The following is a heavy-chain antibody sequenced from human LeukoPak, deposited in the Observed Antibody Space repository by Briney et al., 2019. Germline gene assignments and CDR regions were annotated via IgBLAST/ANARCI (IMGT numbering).Heavy chain of an antibody. CDR2: VRNDGTNK. V-gene: IGHV3-30*02. D-gene: IGHD3-22*01. Sequence: GGSLRLSCAASGFTFSSYGMHWVRQAPGKGLEWVAFVRNDGTNKHYADSVKGRFTISRDNSKNTLYLQMNSLRAEDTAVYYCAKGKGTGNYYDSSGYYIDYWGQGTLVTVSS. CDR1: GFTFSSYG. J-gene: IGHJ4*02. CDR3: AKGKGTGNYYDSSGYYIDY.